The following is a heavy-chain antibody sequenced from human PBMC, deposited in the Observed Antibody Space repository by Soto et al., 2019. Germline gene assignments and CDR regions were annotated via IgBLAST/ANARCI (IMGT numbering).Heavy chain of an antibody. CDR2: IFPSGTT. D-gene: IGHD2-15*01. Sequence: SETLSLTCVFSGGSRRGATYSWNWIRQTPGKGLEWIGYIFPSGTTYYNPSLRSRVTLSVDTSKNQFSLRLNSVTVADTAVYFCAGFVVPASRNSDFDYWGQGTLVTVSS. CDR1: GGSRRGATYS. CDR3: AGFVVPASRNSDFDY. V-gene: IGHV4-30-2*01. J-gene: IGHJ4*02.